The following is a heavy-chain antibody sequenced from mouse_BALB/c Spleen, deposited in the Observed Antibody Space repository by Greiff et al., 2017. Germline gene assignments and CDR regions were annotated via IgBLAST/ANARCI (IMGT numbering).Heavy chain of an antibody. Sequence: EVKLQQSGAELVKPGASVKLSCTASGFNIKDTYMHWVKQRPEQGLEWIGRIDPANGNTKYDPKFQGKATITADTSSNTAYLQLSSLTSEDTAVYYCARWDYDAMDYWGQGTSVTVSS. CDR1: GFNIKDTY. CDR3: ARWDYDAMDY. V-gene: IGHV14-3*02. CDR2: IDPANGNT. J-gene: IGHJ4*01.